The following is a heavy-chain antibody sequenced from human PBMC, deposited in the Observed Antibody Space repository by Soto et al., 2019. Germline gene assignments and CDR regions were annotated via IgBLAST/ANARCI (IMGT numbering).Heavy chain of an antibody. V-gene: IGHV5-51*01. CDR3: RIPRGDDILTGYYAY. CDR2: IYPGDSDT. CDR1: GYSFTSYW. J-gene: IGHJ4*02. D-gene: IGHD3-9*01. Sequence: GESLKISCQGSGYSFTSYWIGWVRQMPGKGLEWMGIIYPGDSDTRYSPSFQGQVTISAAKSISTAYLQWSSLKASDTAMYYCRIPRGDDILTGYYAYGGQGTRVTVSS.